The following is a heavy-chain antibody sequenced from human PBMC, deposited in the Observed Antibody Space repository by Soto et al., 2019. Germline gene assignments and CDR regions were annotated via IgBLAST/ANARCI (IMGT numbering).Heavy chain of an antibody. D-gene: IGHD6-6*01. V-gene: IGHV1-2*04. CDR3: ATGIAARPLFSYYYYGMDV. Sequence: ASVKVSCKASGYTFTGYYMHWVRQAHGQGLEWMGWINPNSGGTNYAQKFQGWVTMTRDTSISTAYMELSGLRSDDTAVYYCATGIAARPLFSYYYYGMDVWGQGTTVTVSS. CDR2: INPNSGGT. CDR1: GYTFTGYY. J-gene: IGHJ6*02.